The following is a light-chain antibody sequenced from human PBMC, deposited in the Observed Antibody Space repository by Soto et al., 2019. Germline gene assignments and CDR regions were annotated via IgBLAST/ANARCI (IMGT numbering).Light chain of an antibody. CDR3: PQYSSSPRT. Sequence: EIVLTQSPGILYLSPGVRATLSFRASQTISSGFLAWYQQKVGQAPRLLIYDASNRATGVPDRFSGSGSGTDFSLTISRLEPEDFAVYHCPQYSSSPRTFGQGTRLEIK. V-gene: IGKV3-20*01. CDR2: DAS. J-gene: IGKJ5*01. CDR1: QTISSGF.